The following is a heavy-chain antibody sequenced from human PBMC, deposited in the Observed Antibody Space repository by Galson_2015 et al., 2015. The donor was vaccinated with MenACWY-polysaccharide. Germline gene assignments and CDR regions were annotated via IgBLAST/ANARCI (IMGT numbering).Heavy chain of an antibody. CDR3: AKDKGGGSYWGNTKIDY. CDR1: GFSFSDYN. Sequence: SLRLSCAASGFSFSDYNMNWVRQAPGKGLEWVSIISSSASYIYYADSVKGRFTISRDNAKNSLYLQMNSLRAEDTAVYYCAKDKGGGSYWGNTKIDYWGQGTLVTVSS. J-gene: IGHJ4*02. D-gene: IGHD1-26*01. V-gene: IGHV3-21*04. CDR2: ISSSASYI.